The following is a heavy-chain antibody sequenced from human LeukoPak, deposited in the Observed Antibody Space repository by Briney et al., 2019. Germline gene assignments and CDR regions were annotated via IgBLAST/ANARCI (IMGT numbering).Heavy chain of an antibody. V-gene: IGHV1-8*01. D-gene: IGHD4-17*01. CDR1: GYTFTSYD. J-gene: IGHJ4*02. Sequence: GASVKVSCKASGYTFTSYDINWVRQATGQGLEWMGWMNPNSGNTGYAQKFQGRVTMTRNTSISTAYMELSSLRSEDTAVYYCARSFLTVTTEDYWGQGTLVTVSS. CDR3: ARSFLTVTTEDY. CDR2: MNPNSGNT.